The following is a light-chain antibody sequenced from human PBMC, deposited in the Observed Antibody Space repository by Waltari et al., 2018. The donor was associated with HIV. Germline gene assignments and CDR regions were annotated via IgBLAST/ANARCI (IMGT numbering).Light chain of an antibody. Sequence: EIVITQSPATLSVSPGERATLPCRASQSVSSNLAWYQQKPGQAPRLLIYCASTKATGFPARFSGSGSGTEFTLTISSLQSEDFALYYCQQYNNRPRTFGQGTKVEIK. V-gene: IGKV3-15*01. J-gene: IGKJ1*01. CDR1: QSVSSN. CDR2: CAS. CDR3: QQYNNRPRT.